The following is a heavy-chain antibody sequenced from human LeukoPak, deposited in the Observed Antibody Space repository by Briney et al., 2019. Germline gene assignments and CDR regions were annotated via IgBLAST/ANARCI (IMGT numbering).Heavy chain of an antibody. Sequence: GGSLRLSCAASGFTLSNYDMHWVRQATGKGLEWVSGIDIPGNTYYPDSVKGRFTISRDNPKNTLYLQMNSLRAEDTAVYYCARYYGSGSYYKLDYWGQGTLVTVSS. CDR1: GFTLSNYD. J-gene: IGHJ4*02. CDR2: IDIPGNT. V-gene: IGHV3-13*01. D-gene: IGHD3-10*01. CDR3: ARYYGSGSYYKLDY.